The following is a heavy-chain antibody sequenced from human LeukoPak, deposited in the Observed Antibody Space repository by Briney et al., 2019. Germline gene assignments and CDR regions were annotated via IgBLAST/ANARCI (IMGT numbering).Heavy chain of an antibody. V-gene: IGHV3-7*01. CDR3: ARAGAYSSSSPAGL. J-gene: IGHJ4*02. CDR2: IKQDGSEK. D-gene: IGHD6-6*01. CDR1: GFTFSSSW. Sequence: GGSLRLSCAASGFTFSSSWMSWVRQAPGKGLEWVANIKQDGSEKYYVDSVKGRFTISRDNAKNSLYLQMNGLRAEDTAVYYCARAGAYSSSSPAGLWGQGTLVTVSS.